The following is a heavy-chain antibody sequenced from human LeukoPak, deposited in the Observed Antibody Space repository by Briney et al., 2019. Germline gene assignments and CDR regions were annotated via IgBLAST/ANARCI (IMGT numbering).Heavy chain of an antibody. D-gene: IGHD3-9*01. CDR1: GYTFTSYD. CDR2: MNPNSGNT. V-gene: IGHV1-8*01. CDR3: ARDLTRYFDY. Sequence: ASVKVSCKASGYTFTSYDINWVRQATGQGLEWMGWMNPNSGNTGYAQKFQGRVTMTRDTSISTAYMELSRLRSDDTAVYYCARDLTRYFDYWGQGTLVTVSS. J-gene: IGHJ4*02.